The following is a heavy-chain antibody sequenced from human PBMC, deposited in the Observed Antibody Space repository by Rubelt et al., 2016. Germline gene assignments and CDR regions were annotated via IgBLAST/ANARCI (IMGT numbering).Heavy chain of an antibody. Sequence: QVTLRESGPALVKPTQTLTLTCTFSGFSLSTSGMCVSWIRQPPGKALEWLALIDWDDDKYYSTSLKTRLNIYKDTSKNQVVLTITNMEPVDTATYYCARTGGADFWSGYYPYFDYWGQGTLVTVSS. CDR1: GFSLSTSGMC. J-gene: IGHJ4*02. D-gene: IGHD3-3*01. CDR3: ARTGGADFWSGYYPYFDY. V-gene: IGHV2-70*01. CDR2: IDWDDDK.